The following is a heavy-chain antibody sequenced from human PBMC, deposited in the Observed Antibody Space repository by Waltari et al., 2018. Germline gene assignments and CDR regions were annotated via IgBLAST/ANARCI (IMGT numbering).Heavy chain of an antibody. CDR3: ASELPRIVVVPGDAYI. CDR2: IYYTGNT. D-gene: IGHD2-2*01. V-gene: IGHV4-39*01. Sequence: QLQLQESGPGLVRPSETLSLTCTVSGGSISSSSYYWGGIRQSPGKDLEWIGSIYYTGNTFYNPSLERRVTMSVDTSKNQFSLKLSSVTATDTAMYYCASELPRIVVVPGDAYIWGQGTLVTVSS. CDR1: GGSISSSSYY. J-gene: IGHJ4*02.